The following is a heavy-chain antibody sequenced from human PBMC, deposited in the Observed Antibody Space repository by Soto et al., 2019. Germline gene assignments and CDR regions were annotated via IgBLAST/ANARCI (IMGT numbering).Heavy chain of an antibody. V-gene: IGHV3-33*01. CDR3: ARDSGSGYDLGY. D-gene: IGHD5-12*01. Sequence: QVQLVESGGGVVQPGRSLRLSCAASGFTFSSHGMHWVRQAPGKGLEWVAVIWHDGSNEYYANSVKGRFTISRDNSKKSLYLQMNRLRAEDTAVYYCARDSGSGYDLGYWGQGTLVTVSS. CDR1: GFTFSSHG. CDR2: IWHDGSNE. J-gene: IGHJ4*02.